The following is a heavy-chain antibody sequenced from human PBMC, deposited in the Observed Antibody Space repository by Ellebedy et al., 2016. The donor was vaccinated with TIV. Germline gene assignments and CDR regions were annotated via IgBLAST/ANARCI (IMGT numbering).Heavy chain of an antibody. CDR1: GFTFSSYG. J-gene: IGHJ6*02. V-gene: IGHV3-33*01. CDR3: AREGIFGVVIMGYYYGLDV. D-gene: IGHD3-3*01. CDR2: IWYDGSNK. Sequence: GGSLRLSXAASGFTFSSYGMHWVRQAPGKGLEWVAVIWYDGSNKYYADSVKGRFTISRDNSKNTLFLQMNSLRAEDTAVYYCAREGIFGVVIMGYYYGLDVWGQGTTVTVSS.